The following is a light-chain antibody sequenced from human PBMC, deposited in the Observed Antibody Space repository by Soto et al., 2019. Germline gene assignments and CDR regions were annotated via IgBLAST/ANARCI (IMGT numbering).Light chain of an antibody. CDR2: DVS. J-gene: IGLJ3*02. V-gene: IGLV2-11*01. CDR3: CSYAGSYTLV. CDR1: SSDVGGYNY. Sequence: QSVLTQPRSVSGSPGQYVTISCTGTSSDVGGYNYVSWYQQHPGKAPKLMIYDVSKRPSGVPDRFSGSKSGNTASLTISGLQAEDEADYYCCSYAGSYTLVFGGGTKLTVL.